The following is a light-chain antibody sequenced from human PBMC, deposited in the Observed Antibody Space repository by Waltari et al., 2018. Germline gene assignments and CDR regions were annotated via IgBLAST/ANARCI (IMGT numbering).Light chain of an antibody. J-gene: IGLJ1*01. CDR1: SSDIGAYNF. CDR2: DVN. V-gene: IGLV2-14*03. Sequence: QSALTQPASVSGSPGQSITISCTGTSSDIGAYNFVSWYQKHPGKAPKFMIYDVNNRPAGVSSRFAVSKSGNTAALTISGLQAEDEADYYCSSYTTGSTRYVFGSGTKVTVL. CDR3: SSYTTGSTRYV.